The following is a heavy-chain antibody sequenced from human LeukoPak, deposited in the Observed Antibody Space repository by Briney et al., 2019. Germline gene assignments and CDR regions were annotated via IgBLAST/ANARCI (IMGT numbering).Heavy chain of an antibody. D-gene: IGHD6-13*01. CDR2: ISSSGSTI. Sequence: SGGSLRLSCAASGFTFSSYEMNWVRQAPGKGLEWHSYISSSGSTIYYAVSLKGRFTISRDNAQNSLYLQMNSLRAEDTAVYYCARNRAAAAPPDYWGQGTLVTVSS. CDR1: GFTFSSYE. J-gene: IGHJ4*02. CDR3: ARNRAAAAPPDY. V-gene: IGHV3-48*03.